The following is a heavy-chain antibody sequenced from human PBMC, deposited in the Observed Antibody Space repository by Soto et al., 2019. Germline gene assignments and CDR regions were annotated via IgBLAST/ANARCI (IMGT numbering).Heavy chain of an antibody. D-gene: IGHD2-2*01. CDR1: GGPFSSYH. J-gene: IGHJ5*02. CDR3: AKVGGPSSSTWFDP. Sequence: QVQLVQSGAEVKKPGSSVKLSCKASGGPFSSYHISWVRQAPGQGLEWVGRIIPILGRANNAQHFQGRVTITADTSPTTVYTEPSSLTKQVTGVYACAKVGGPSSSTWFDPWGHGTLVTVYS. V-gene: IGHV1-69*08. CDR2: IIPILGRA.